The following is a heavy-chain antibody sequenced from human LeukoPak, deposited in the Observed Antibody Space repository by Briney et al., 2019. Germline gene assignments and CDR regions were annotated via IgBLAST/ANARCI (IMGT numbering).Heavy chain of an antibody. V-gene: IGHV3-30*18. CDR1: GNYW. Sequence: GGSLRLSCAASGNYWMHWVRQAPGKGLEWVTVISYDGSNKYYADSVKGRFTISRDNAENSLYLQMNSLRAEDTALYYCAKDIGDYGLLYYFDYWGQGTLVTVSS. CDR2: ISYDGSNK. J-gene: IGHJ4*02. CDR3: AKDIGDYGLLYYFDY. D-gene: IGHD4-17*01.